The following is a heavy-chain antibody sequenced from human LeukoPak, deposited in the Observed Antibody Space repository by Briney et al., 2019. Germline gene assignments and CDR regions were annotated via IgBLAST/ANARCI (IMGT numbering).Heavy chain of an antibody. D-gene: IGHD3-22*01. CDR3: AVRTGITMIVADY. J-gene: IGHJ4*02. Sequence: GGSLRLSCAASGFTFSSYAMSWVRQAPGKGLEWVSAISGSGGSTFYADSVKGRFNISRDNAKNTLYLQMNSLRAEDTAVYYCAVRTGITMIVADYWGQGTLVTVSS. V-gene: IGHV3-23*01. CDR1: GFTFSSYA. CDR2: ISGSGGST.